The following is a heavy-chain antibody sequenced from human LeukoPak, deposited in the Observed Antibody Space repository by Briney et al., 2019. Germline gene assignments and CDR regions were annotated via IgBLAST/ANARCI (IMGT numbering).Heavy chain of an antibody. CDR2: TYYRSKWYN. D-gene: IGHD4/OR15-4a*01. Sequence: SQTLSLTCAISGDSVSSNSGAWNWIRQSPSRGLEWLGRTYYRSKWYNDYAISVKSRITIKPGTSKNQFSLQLNSVTPEHTAVYYCVAGSNDMGNCWGQGTLVTVSS. J-gene: IGHJ4*02. CDR3: VAGSNDMGNC. V-gene: IGHV6-1*01. CDR1: GDSVSSNSGA.